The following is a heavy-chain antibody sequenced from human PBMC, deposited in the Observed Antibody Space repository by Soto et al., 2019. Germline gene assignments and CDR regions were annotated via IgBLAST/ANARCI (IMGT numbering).Heavy chain of an antibody. J-gene: IGHJ6*02. Sequence: SPTLSLTCSISGDSVSINSAAWNWIRQSPSRGLEGLDMTYYRSKWYNYYAVSGKSRVTITPDTSKNQFSLQLNSVPPEVTAVYYCARAVGVGEWSLRYYYGMDVWGQGTTVTVSS. CDR1: GDSVSINSAA. CDR2: TYYRSKWYN. CDR3: ARAVGVGEWSLRYYYGMDV. V-gene: IGHV6-1*01. D-gene: IGHD3-22*01.